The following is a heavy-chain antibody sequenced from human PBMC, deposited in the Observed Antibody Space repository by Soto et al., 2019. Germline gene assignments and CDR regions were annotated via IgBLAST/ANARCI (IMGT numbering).Heavy chain of an antibody. D-gene: IGHD2-21*02. CDR1: GGTFSSYA. Sequence: QVQLVQSGAEVKKPGSSGKVSCKASGGTFSSYAISWVRQAPGQGLEWMGGIIPIFGTANYAQKFQGRVTITADESTSTAYMELSSLRSEDTAVYYCARGQSYCGGDCYAMVVYWGRGTLVTVSS. CDR3: ARGQSYCGGDCYAMVVY. J-gene: IGHJ4*02. CDR2: IIPIFGTA. V-gene: IGHV1-69*01.